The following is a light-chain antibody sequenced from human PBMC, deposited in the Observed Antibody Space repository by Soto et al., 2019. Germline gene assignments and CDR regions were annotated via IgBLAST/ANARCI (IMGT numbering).Light chain of an antibody. Sequence: QSALTQPASVSGSPGQSITISCTGTSSDVGGYNYVSWYQQHPGKAPKLMIYEVSNRPSGVSNRFSGSKSGNTASLTISGLQAEDEADYYCSSYTSSIYWVFGGGTQLTVL. J-gene: IGLJ3*02. V-gene: IGLV2-14*01. CDR3: SSYTSSIYWV. CDR2: EVS. CDR1: SSDVGGYNY.